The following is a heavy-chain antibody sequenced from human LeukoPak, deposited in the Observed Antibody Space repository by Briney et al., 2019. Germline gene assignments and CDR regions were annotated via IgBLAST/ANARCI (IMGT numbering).Heavy chain of an antibody. V-gene: IGHV4-39*01. D-gene: IGHD3-22*01. CDR2: FSYDGRT. CDR3: ARRSYYDNSGYYYSAFDI. Sequence: PSETLSLTCTVSGGSISSSSYYWGWIRQPPGKGLEWIGSFSYDGRTYYNPSLKSRVTVSVDTSKNQFSLKLISVTAADTAVYFCARRSYYDNSGYYYSAFDIWGQGTMVTVSS. J-gene: IGHJ3*02. CDR1: GGSISSSSYY.